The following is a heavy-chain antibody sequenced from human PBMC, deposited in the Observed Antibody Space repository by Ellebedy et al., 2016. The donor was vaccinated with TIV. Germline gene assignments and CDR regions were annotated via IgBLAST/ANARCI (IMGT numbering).Heavy chain of an antibody. Sequence: ASVKVSCKTSGYTFSSYGISWVRQAPGQGLEWMGWITPHNGDTSYAQKLHDRVTMTTDTSTTTAYMELRSLRSDDTAVYYCATLTAYCSPTNCYSRDFYGMDAWGQGTTVTVSS. CDR3: ATLTAYCSPTNCYSRDFYGMDA. D-gene: IGHD2-2*01. J-gene: IGHJ6*02. CDR2: ITPHNGDT. CDR1: GYTFSSYG. V-gene: IGHV1-18*01.